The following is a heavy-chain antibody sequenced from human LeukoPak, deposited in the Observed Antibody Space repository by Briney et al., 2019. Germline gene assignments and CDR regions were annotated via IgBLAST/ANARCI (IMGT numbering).Heavy chain of an antibody. D-gene: IGHD3-10*01. Sequence: PGGSLRLSCVASGFTFDYWMSWVRQAPGKGLEWVANINQDESENYYVDSVKGRFTVSRDNARNSLFLQMNSLSAEDTAVYYCARASTRSGTTYYFDYWGQGTLVTVSS. J-gene: IGHJ4*02. CDR1: GFTFDYW. V-gene: IGHV3-7*01. CDR3: ARASTRSGTTYYFDY. CDR2: INQDESEN.